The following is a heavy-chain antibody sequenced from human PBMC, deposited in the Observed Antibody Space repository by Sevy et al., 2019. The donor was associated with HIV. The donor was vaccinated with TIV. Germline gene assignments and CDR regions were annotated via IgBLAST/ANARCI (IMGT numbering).Heavy chain of an antibody. J-gene: IGHJ6*02. CDR3: ARLTTQPTSDLYGMDV. Sequence: ASVKVSCKASGYIFTDYYIHWVRQAPGQGLEWMAWINSDSGGTNYAQKFQGEVTLTRDTSLSTAYLELTRLKSNDTAIYYCARLTTQPTSDLYGMDVWGQGTTVTVSS. CDR2: INSDSGGT. CDR1: GYIFTDYY. D-gene: IGHD4-17*01. V-gene: IGHV1-2*02.